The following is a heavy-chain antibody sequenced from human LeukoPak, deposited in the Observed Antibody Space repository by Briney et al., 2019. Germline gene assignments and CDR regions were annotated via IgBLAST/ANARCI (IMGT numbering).Heavy chain of an antibody. D-gene: IGHD3-16*01. Sequence: PGGSLRLSCAASGFTFSSYAMSWVRQAPGKGLEWVSSISSSSSYIYYADSVKGRFTISRDNAKNSLYLQMNSLRAEDTAVYYCARDTTPEILLGYWGQGTLVTVSS. CDR2: ISSSSSYI. CDR3: ARDTTPEILLGY. CDR1: GFTFSSYA. V-gene: IGHV3-21*01. J-gene: IGHJ4*02.